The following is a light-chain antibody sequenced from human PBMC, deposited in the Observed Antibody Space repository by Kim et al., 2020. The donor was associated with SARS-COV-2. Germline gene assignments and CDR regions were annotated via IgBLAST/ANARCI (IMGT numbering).Light chain of an antibody. CDR2: KAS. Sequence: ASVGDRVTIARLASQSISSWLAWYQQKPGKAPKLLIYKASSLESGVPSRFSGSGSGTEFTLTISSLQPDDFATYYCQQYNSYPLTFGGGTKVDIK. CDR1: QSISSW. CDR3: QQYNSYPLT. J-gene: IGKJ4*01. V-gene: IGKV1-5*03.